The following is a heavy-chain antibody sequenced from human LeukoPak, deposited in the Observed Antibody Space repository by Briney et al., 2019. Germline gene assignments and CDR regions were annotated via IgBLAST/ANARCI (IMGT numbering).Heavy chain of an antibody. CDR2: TSGSGGST. J-gene: IGHJ4*02. D-gene: IGHD5-12*01. CDR3: AKDLSGYDSPTYLDY. CDR1: GFTFSSYA. V-gene: IGHV3-23*01. Sequence: GGSLRLSCAASGFTFSSYAMSWVRQAPGKGLEWASATSGSGGSTYYADSVKGRFTISRDNSKNTLYLQMNSLRAEDTAVYYCAKDLSGYDSPTYLDYWGQGTLVTVSS.